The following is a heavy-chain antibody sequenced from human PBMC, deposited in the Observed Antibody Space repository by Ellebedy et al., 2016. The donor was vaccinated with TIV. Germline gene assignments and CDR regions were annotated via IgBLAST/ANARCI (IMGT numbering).Heavy chain of an antibody. CDR2: IYYSGST. CDR3: ARQASTYYYDSSGYMGAWFDP. V-gene: IGHV4-30-2*03. CDR1: GGSISSGGYS. Sequence: SETLSLTCAVSGGSISSGGYSWSWIRQPTGKGLEWIGSIYYSGSTYSNPSLKSRVTISVDSSKNQVSLKLSSVTAADTGVYYCARQASTYYYDSSGYMGAWFDPWGQGTLVTFSS. J-gene: IGHJ5*02. D-gene: IGHD3-22*01.